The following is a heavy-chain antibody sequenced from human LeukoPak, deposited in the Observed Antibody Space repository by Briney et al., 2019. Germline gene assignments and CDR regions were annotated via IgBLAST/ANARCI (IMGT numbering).Heavy chain of an antibody. CDR1: GVSFSSYY. V-gene: IGHV4-59*13. D-gene: IGHD3-22*01. CDR3: ARVNYDSSGYFDY. CDR2: IYYSGST. J-gene: IGHJ4*02. Sequence: SETLSLTCTVSGVSFSSYYWTWIRDPPGKGLEWIGYIYYSGSTNKNPSLNSRVTMSIDTSKKQFSLKLSSVTAADTAVYYCARVNYDSSGYFDYWGQGTLVTVSS.